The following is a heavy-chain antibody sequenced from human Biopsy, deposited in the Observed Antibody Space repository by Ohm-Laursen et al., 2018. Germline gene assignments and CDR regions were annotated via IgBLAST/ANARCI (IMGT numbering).Heavy chain of an antibody. J-gene: IGHJ4*02. Sequence: SVKVSCNASGYSFTSYYLHWVRQAPGQGLEWMGLINPGSGDTILAQEFQGRVSLTRDTSADTAYMKLTSLTSEDTATYYCARADASTFDSWGQGTLVTVSS. CDR3: ARADASTFDS. CDR2: INPGSGDT. V-gene: IGHV1-46*01. CDR1: GYSFTSYY.